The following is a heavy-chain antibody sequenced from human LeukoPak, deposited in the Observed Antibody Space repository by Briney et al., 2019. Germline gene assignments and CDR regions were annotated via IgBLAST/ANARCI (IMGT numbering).Heavy chain of an antibody. J-gene: IGHJ6*02. CDR1: GASITNYY. CDR3: ARHGIAGATTYYYGMDV. V-gene: IGHV4-59*08. Sequence: SETLSLTCSVSGASITNYYWSWIRQPPGKGLEWIGHVYYSGSTSYNPSLKSRVSMSLDTSKNQFSLRLNSVTAADTAVYYCARHGIAGATTYYYGMDVWGQGTTVTVSS. D-gene: IGHD1-26*01. CDR2: VYYSGST.